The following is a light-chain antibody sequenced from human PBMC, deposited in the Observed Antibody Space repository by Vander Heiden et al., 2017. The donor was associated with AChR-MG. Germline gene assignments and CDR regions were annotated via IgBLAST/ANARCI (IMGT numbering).Light chain of an antibody. J-gene: IGLJ1*01. CDR3: SSYSSRSTLPV. CDR1: SSDIGDYNY. V-gene: IGLV2-14*01. Sequence: QSALTQPASVSGSPGQSITISCTGTSSDIGDYNYVSWYQQHPGKAPKLMINDVSNRPSGVSNRFSGSKSGNTASLTISGLQPEDEADYYCSSYSSRSTLPVFGTGTKVTVL. CDR2: DVS.